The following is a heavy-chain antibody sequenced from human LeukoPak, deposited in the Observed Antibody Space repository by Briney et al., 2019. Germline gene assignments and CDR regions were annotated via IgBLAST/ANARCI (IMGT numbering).Heavy chain of an antibody. Sequence: GGSPRLSCVASGFTFSAYWMTWVRQAPGKGLEWVATIQPDGRDRYYVESVKGRFTISRDNAKNSLYLQMNSLRAEDTALYYCVRNEGDYWGQGALVTVSS. CDR3: VRNEGDY. J-gene: IGHJ4*02. CDR2: IQPDGRDR. V-gene: IGHV3-7*01. CDR1: GFTFSAYW.